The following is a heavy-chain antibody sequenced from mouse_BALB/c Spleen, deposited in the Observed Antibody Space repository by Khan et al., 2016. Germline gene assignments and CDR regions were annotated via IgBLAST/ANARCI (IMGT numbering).Heavy chain of an antibody. D-gene: IGHD1-1*01. J-gene: IGHJ3*01. CDR2: IHYSGST. V-gene: IGHV3-1*02. Sequence: EVQLQESGPDLVKPSQSLSLTCTVTGFSITSDYSWHWIRQFPGNKLEWMGYIHYSGSTNYNPSLKSRISITRDTSKNQFFLQLNSVTTEDTATFYCSRYYDGGAPSFAYWGQGTLVTVSA. CDR3: SRYYDGGAPSFAY. CDR1: GFSITSDYS.